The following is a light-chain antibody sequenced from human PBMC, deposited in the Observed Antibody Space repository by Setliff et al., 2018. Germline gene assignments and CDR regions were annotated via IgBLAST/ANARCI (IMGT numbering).Light chain of an antibody. V-gene: IGLV2-14*01. J-gene: IGLJ2*01. CDR2: DVS. CDR3: SSYTSSSTFVV. Sequence: QSALAQPASVSGSPGQSITISCTGTSSGVGGYNYVSWYQQHPGKAPKLMIYDVSKRPSGVSNRFSGSKSGNTASLAISGLQAEDEADYYCSSYTSSSTFVVFGGGTKGTVL. CDR1: SSGVGGYNY.